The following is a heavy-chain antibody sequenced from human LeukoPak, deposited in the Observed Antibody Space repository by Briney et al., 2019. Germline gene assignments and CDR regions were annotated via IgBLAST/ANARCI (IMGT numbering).Heavy chain of an antibody. CDR3: ATRRSTSCLVCNWFDP. V-gene: IGHV1-8*02. CDR2: MNPNSGNT. Sequence: ASVKVSCKASGYTFTSYDINWVRQATGQGLEWMGWMNPNSGNTGYAQKFQGRVTMTEDTSTDTAYMELSSLRSEDTAVYYCATRRSTSCLVCNWFDPWGQGTLVTVSS. D-gene: IGHD2-2*01. J-gene: IGHJ5*02. CDR1: GYTFTSYD.